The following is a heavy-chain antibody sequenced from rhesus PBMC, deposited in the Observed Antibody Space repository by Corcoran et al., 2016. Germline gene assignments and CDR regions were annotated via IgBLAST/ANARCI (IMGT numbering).Heavy chain of an antibody. J-gene: IGHJ4*01. Sequence: QVQLQESGPGLVKPSETLSLTCAVSGGSISSSNWWSWIHQPPGKGLEWIGYIIGSSGSTYYNPSLKSRFTISTDTSKNQFSLKLSSVTAADTAVYYCARRGSSWSFDYWGQGVLVTVSS. D-gene: IGHD6-13*01. CDR1: GGSISSSNW. CDR3: ARRGSSWSFDY. V-gene: IGHV4-65*01. CDR2: IIGSSGST.